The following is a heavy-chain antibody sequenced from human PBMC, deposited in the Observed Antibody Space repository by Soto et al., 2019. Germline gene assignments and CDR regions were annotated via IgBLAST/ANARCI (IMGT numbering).Heavy chain of an antibody. Sequence: SVKVSCKASGGTFSNYIISWVRQAPGQGLEWMGKITLFQNRTNYARNFQGRVTITADKSTSTAYMELSSLRSADTAVYYCARDKITGLFDYWGQGTLVTVSS. J-gene: IGHJ4*02. V-gene: IGHV1-69*08. CDR3: ARDKITGLFDY. CDR2: ITLFQNRT. CDR1: GGTFSNYI. D-gene: IGHD2-8*02.